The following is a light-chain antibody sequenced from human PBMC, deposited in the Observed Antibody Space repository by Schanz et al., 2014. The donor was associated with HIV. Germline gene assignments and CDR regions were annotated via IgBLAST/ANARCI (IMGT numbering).Light chain of an antibody. J-gene: IGKJ4*01. CDR3: QQCNSNPFT. Sequence: GDRVTITCRASQGLTGWLAWYQQKPGKAPKLLIYAASSLLSGVPSRFSGSGSGTDFTLTINTLQPDDFATYYCQQCNSNPFTFGGGTKVEI. CDR1: QGLTGW. CDR2: AAS. V-gene: IGKV1-12*01.